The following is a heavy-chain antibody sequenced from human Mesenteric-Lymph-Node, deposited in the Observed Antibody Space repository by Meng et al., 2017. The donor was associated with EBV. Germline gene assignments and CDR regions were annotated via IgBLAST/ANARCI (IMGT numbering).Heavy chain of an antibody. CDR1: GDTMSRSKG. D-gene: IGHD6-19*01. CDR3: ARGTVAGTHLDY. V-gene: IGHV4-4*02. CDR2: SYHSGST. Sequence: VQLEEWGPGRGKASGTLGLAGAGDGDTMSRSKGWSWVRQPPGKALEWIGESYHSGSTNYNPSLKSRVTKSVDKSKNKFSLKLSSVTAADTAVYYCARGTVAGTHLDYWSQGTLVTVSS. J-gene: IGHJ4*02.